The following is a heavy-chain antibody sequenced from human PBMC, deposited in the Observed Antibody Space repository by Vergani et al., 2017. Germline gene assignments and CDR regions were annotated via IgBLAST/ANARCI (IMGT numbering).Heavy chain of an antibody. J-gene: IGHJ4*02. V-gene: IGHV4-30-2*01. Sequence: QLQLQESGSGLVKPSQTLSLTCAVSGGSISSGGYSWSWIRQPQGKGLEWIGYIYHSGSTNYNPSLKSRVTISVDKSKNQFSLKLSSVTAADTAVYYCASKTTARPPYFDYWGQGTLVTVSS. CDR1: GGSISSGGYS. CDR2: IYHSGST. D-gene: IGHD6-6*01. CDR3: ASKTTARPPYFDY.